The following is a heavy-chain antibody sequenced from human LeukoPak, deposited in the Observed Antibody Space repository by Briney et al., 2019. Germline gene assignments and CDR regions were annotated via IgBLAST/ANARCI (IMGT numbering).Heavy chain of an antibody. D-gene: IGHD4-17*01. Sequence: GGSLRLSCAASGFTFSDYYMSWIRQAPGKGLEWVSYISSSGSTIYYADSVKGRFTISRGNAKNSLYLQMNSLRAEDTAVYYCARVGSRDYGDYDYCYYGMDVWGQGTTVTVSS. CDR1: GFTFSDYY. V-gene: IGHV3-11*01. CDR2: ISSSGSTI. CDR3: ARVGSRDYGDYDYCYYGMDV. J-gene: IGHJ6*02.